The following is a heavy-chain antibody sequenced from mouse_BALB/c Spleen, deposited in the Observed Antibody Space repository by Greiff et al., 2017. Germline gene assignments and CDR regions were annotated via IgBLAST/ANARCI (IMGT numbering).Heavy chain of an antibody. CDR2: ISYDGSN. V-gene: IGHV3-6*02. CDR3: ARGGSNYYAMDY. Sequence: DVKLQESGPGLVKPSQSLSLTCSVTGYSITSGYYWNWIRQFPGNKLEWMGYISYDGSNNYNPSLKNRISITRDTSKNQFFLKLNSVTTEDTATYYCARGGSNYYAMDYWGQGTSVTVSS. J-gene: IGHJ4*01. CDR1: GYSITSGYY.